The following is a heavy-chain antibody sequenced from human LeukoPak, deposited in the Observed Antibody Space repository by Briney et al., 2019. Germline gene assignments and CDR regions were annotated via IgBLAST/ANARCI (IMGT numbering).Heavy chain of an antibody. Sequence: GGSLRLSCAASGFTFSSYSMNWVRQAPGKGLEWVSVIYSGDTTFYADSVRGKFTISRDNSKNTLYLQMNSLRAEDTAVYYCASILRSSSGYYFDYWGQGTLVTVSS. J-gene: IGHJ4*02. CDR2: IYSGDTT. D-gene: IGHD3-10*01. V-gene: IGHV3-66*01. CDR1: GFTFSSYS. CDR3: ASILRSSSGYYFDY.